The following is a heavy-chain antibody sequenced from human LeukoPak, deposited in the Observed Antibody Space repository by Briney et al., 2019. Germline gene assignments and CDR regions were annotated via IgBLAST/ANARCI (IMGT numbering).Heavy chain of an antibody. J-gene: IGHJ6*04. Sequence: GGSLRLSCEASGFTFSSSSMNWVRQAPGKGLEWVSSISTSSIYIYYADSMKGRFTISRDNAKNSLYLQMNSLRAEDTAVYYCAELGITMIGGVWGKGTTVTISS. CDR2: ISTSSIYI. D-gene: IGHD3-10*02. CDR3: AELGITMIGGV. CDR1: GFTFSSSS. V-gene: IGHV3-21*01.